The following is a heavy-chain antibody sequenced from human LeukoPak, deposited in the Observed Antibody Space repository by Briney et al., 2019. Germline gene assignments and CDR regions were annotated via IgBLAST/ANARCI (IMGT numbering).Heavy chain of an antibody. Sequence: PGGSLRLSCAASGFTFTSYGISWVRQAPGQGLEWMGWISAYNGNTNYAQKLQGRVTMTTDTSTSTAYMELRSLRADDTAVYYCARDLGSSATSTNWFDPWGQGTLVTVSS. D-gene: IGHD6-6*01. CDR2: ISAYNGNT. J-gene: IGHJ5*02. V-gene: IGHV1-18*01. CDR1: GFTFTSYG. CDR3: ARDLGSSATSTNWFDP.